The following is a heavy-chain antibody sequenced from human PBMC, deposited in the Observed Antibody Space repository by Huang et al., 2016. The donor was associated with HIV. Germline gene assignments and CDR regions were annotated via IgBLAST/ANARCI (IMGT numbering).Heavy chain of an antibody. CDR2: IKPGGPS. CDR3: ARLPTPSYYDTWSLSPVEEDFFYFNMDL. CDR1: GASFTTYF. V-gene: IGHV4-34*02. D-gene: IGHD3-3*01. Sequence: QVRLEQWGEGVVKPSDTLSLTCAVYGASFTTYFWSWIQQSPVKGLQVIGEIKPGGPSSYNPVLQSWVIMSVGTLKNQFSLSLRDITAADAAIYYGARLPTPSYYDTWSLSPVEEDFFYFNMDLWGRGTPVIVSS. J-gene: IGHJ6*03.